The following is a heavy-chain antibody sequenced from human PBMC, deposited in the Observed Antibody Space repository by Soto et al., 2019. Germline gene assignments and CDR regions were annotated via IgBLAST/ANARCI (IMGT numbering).Heavy chain of an antibody. CDR3: ALDGDGYNYPTEYFQH. CDR1: GGTFSSYA. D-gene: IGHD5-12*01. V-gene: IGHV1-69*05. CDR2: IIPIFGTA. J-gene: IGHJ1*01. Sequence: QVQLVQSGAEVKKPGSSVKVSCKASGGTFSSYAISWVRQAPGQGLEWMGGIIPIFGTANYAQKFQGRVTITXXEXPXXAYMELSSLRSEDTAVYYCALDGDGYNYPTEYFQHWGQGTLVTVSS.